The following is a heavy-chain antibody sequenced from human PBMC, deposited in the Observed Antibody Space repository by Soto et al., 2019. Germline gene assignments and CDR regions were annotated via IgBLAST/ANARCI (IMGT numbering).Heavy chain of an antibody. J-gene: IGHJ5*02. CDR1: GGTFSSYA. CDR2: IIPIFGTA. D-gene: IGHD3-22*01. Sequence: SVKVSCKASGGTFSSYAISWVRQAPGQGLEWMGGIIPIFGTANYAQKFQGRVTITADESTSTAYMELSSLRSEDTAVYYCARDNKPNYSDSSGYSWSDPWGQGTLVTVSS. V-gene: IGHV1-69*13. CDR3: ARDNKPNYSDSSGYSWSDP.